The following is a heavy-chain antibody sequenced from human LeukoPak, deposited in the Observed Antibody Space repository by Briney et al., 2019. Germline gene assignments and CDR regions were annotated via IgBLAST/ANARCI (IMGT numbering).Heavy chain of an antibody. Sequence: PGGSLRLSCAASGFTFSSYWMSLVRQAPGKGLEWVANIKQDGSEKYYVDSVKGRFTISRDNAKNSLYLQMNSLRAEDTAVYYCARDLGDYDFWSGYTYYYGMDVWGQGTTVTVSS. V-gene: IGHV3-7*01. D-gene: IGHD3-3*01. CDR1: GFTFSSYW. CDR3: ARDLGDYDFWSGYTYYYGMDV. CDR2: IKQDGSEK. J-gene: IGHJ6*02.